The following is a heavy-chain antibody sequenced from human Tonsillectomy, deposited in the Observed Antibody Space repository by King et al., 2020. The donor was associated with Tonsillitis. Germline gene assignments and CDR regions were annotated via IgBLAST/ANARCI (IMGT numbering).Heavy chain of an antibody. D-gene: IGHD2-15*01. Sequence: TLKESGPTLIEPTQTLTLTCTFSGFSLSTSGVGVDWIRQPPGKALEWLPIIYWEYDKRYIPSLRSRLTITKDTSTNQVVLTMTNMDPVDTATYYCAHGSTVVPADYWGQGTLVTVSS. CDR1: GFSLSTSGVG. J-gene: IGHJ4*02. V-gene: IGHV2-5*02. CDR2: IYWEYDK. CDR3: AHGSTVVPADY.